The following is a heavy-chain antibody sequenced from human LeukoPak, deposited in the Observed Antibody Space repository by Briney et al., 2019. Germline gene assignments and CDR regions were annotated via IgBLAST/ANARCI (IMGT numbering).Heavy chain of an antibody. Sequence: GGPLRLSCVASGFTFSSYGIHWVRQAPGKGLEWVAFIRYDGGDEYYADSVKGRFTISRDNSKNTLYLQMNSLRPEDTAVYYCAKDRQILTYGPGCFDPWGQGTLVTVSS. D-gene: IGHD3-9*01. CDR3: AKDRQILTYGPGCFDP. CDR2: IRYDGGDE. J-gene: IGHJ5*02. V-gene: IGHV3-30*02. CDR1: GFTFSSYG.